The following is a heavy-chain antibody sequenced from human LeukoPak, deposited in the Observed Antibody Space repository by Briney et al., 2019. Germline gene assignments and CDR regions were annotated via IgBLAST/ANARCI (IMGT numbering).Heavy chain of an antibody. D-gene: IGHD2-15*01. Sequence: GASVKVSCKTSGYTFTGQYLHWVRQAPGQGLEWMGWINPNSGGTNYALKFQGRVTMTRDTSISTAYMELSRLRSDDTAVYYCAVWVVAATGFDYWGQGTLVTVSS. J-gene: IGHJ4*02. CDR2: INPNSGGT. CDR3: AVWVVAATGFDY. CDR1: GYTFTGQY. V-gene: IGHV1-2*02.